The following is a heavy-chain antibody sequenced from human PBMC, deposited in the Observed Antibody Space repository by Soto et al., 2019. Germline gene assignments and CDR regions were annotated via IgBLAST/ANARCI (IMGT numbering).Heavy chain of an antibody. J-gene: IGHJ4*02. CDR2: FDPEDGET. CDR3: APRTYYYDSSGSAPFAY. V-gene: IGHV1-24*01. CDR1: GYTLTELS. D-gene: IGHD3-22*01. Sequence: GASVKVSCKVSGYTLTELSMHWVRQAPGKGLEWMGGFDPEDGETIYAQKFQGRVTMTEDTSTDTAYMKLSSLRSEDTAVYYCAPRTYYYDSSGSAPFAYWVQGTLVTVSS.